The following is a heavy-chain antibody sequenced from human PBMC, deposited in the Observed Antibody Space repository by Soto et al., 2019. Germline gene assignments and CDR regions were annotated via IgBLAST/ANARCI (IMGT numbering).Heavy chain of an antibody. Sequence: PGWSLRLSCASSGFTFISYEMNWVRQAPGKGLEWVSYISSSGSTIYYADSVKGRFTISRDNAKNSLYLQMNSLRAEDTAVYYCARDTIFGVVILDGPSGMDVWGQGTTVTVSS. CDR2: ISSSGSTI. CDR1: GFTFISYE. J-gene: IGHJ6*02. CDR3: ARDTIFGVVILDGPSGMDV. V-gene: IGHV3-48*03. D-gene: IGHD3-3*01.